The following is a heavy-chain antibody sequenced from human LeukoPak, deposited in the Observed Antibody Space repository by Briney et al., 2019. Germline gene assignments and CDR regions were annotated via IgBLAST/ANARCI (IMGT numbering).Heavy chain of an antibody. CDR1: GFTFSSYV. D-gene: IGHD3-22*01. V-gene: IGHV3-64*01. CDR3: ARGGQSKYDSSGYLNYFDY. Sequence: GGSLRLSCAASGFTFSSYVMYWVRQAPGKGLEYVSSISSNGGSTYYANSVKGRFTISRDNTKNTLYLQMGSLRAEDMAVYYCARGGQSKYDSSGYLNYFDYWGQGTLVTVSS. CDR2: ISSNGGST. J-gene: IGHJ4*02.